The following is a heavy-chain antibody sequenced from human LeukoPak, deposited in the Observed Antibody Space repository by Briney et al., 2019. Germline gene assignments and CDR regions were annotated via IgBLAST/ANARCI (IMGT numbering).Heavy chain of an antibody. Sequence: PSETLSLTCTVSGGSISSYYWSWIRQPPGKGLERVGYIYYSGSTNYNPSLKSRVTISVDTSKNQFSLKLSSVTAADTAVYYCARDNYYGSGNWFDPWGQGTLVTVSS. D-gene: IGHD3-10*01. CDR2: IYYSGST. CDR3: ARDNYYGSGNWFDP. J-gene: IGHJ5*02. V-gene: IGHV4-59*01. CDR1: GGSISSYY.